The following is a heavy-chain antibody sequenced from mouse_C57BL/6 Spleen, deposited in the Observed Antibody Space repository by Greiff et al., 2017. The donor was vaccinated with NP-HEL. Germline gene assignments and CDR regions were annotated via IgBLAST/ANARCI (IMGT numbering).Heavy chain of an antibody. V-gene: IGHV1-4*01. J-gene: IGHJ2*01. CDR1: GYTFTSYT. D-gene: IGHD4-1*01. CDR3: ARSGTDYFDY. Sequence: VQLQQSGAELARPGASVKISCKASGYTFTSYTMNWVKQRPGQGLEWIGYINPSSGYTKYNQKFKDKATLTADKSSSTAYMQMSSLTSEDSAVYYGARSGTDYFDYWGQGTTLTVSS. CDR2: INPSSGYT.